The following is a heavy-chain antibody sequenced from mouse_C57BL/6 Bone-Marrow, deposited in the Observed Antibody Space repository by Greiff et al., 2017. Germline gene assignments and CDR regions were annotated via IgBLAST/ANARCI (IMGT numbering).Heavy chain of an antibody. D-gene: IGHD4-1*01. Sequence: QVQLQQSGPELVKPGASVKISCKASGYAFRSPWMNWVKQRPGTGLELIGRIYPGDVDTNYTGKFKGKATLTADKSSSTAYMQLSSLTSEDSAVYFCASRTGYFDYWGQGTTLTVSS. CDR2: IYPGDVDT. CDR1: GYAFRSPW. J-gene: IGHJ2*01. CDR3: ASRTGYFDY. V-gene: IGHV1-82*01.